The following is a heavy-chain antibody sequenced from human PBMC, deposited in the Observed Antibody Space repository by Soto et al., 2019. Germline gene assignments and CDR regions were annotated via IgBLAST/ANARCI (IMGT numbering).Heavy chain of an antibody. V-gene: IGHV4-39*01. Sequence: SETLSLTCSVSDDSINSDKYYWGWIRQPPGKGLEWIGSIYYRGNAYYNPSLQTRVTISLDKSKSQFSLKLNSVTAADSAVYFCARLEGLATHSYYFDFWGPGALVTVSS. CDR2: IYYRGNA. J-gene: IGHJ4*02. CDR3: ARLEGLATHSYYFDF. CDR1: DDSINSDKYY. D-gene: IGHD3-3*01.